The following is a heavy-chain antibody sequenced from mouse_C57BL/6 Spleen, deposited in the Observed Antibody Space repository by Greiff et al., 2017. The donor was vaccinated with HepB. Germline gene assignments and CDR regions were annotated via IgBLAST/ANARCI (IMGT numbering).Heavy chain of an antibody. CDR2: ISSGGSYT. D-gene: IGHD4-1*01. Sequence: EVKLMESGGDLVKPGGSLKLSCAASGFTFSSYGMSWVRQTPDKRLEWVATISSGGSYTYYPDSVKGRFTISRDNAKNTLYLQMSSLKSEDTAMYYCARHAWDVYYFDYWGQGTTLTVSS. CDR1: GFTFSSYG. CDR3: ARHAWDVYYFDY. V-gene: IGHV5-6*01. J-gene: IGHJ2*01.